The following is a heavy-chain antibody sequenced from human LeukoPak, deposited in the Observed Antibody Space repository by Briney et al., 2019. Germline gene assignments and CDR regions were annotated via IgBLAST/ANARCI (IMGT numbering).Heavy chain of an antibody. D-gene: IGHD3-10*01. CDR2: ISSNGGST. Sequence: RRSLRLSCAASGFTFSSYAMHWVRQAPGKGLEYVSAISSNGGSTYYANSVKGRFTISRDNSKNTLYLQMGSLRAEDMAVYYCARSPGEVVNPEYAFDIWGQGTMVTVSS. J-gene: IGHJ3*02. CDR1: GFTFSSYA. V-gene: IGHV3-64*01. CDR3: ARSPGEVVNPEYAFDI.